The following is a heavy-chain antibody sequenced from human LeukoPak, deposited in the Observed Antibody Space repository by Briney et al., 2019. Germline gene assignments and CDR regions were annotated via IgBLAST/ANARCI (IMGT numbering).Heavy chain of an antibody. V-gene: IGHV4-34*01. Sequence: SETLSLTCAVYGGSFSGYYWSWIRQPPGKGLEWIGEINHSGSTNYNPSLKSRVTISVDTSKNQFSLKLSSVTAADTAVYYCARGLPVCSSTSCYTVSTNWFDPWGQGTLVTVSS. CDR2: INHSGST. CDR3: ARGLPVCSSTSCYTVSTNWFDP. J-gene: IGHJ5*02. D-gene: IGHD2-2*02. CDR1: GGSFSGYY.